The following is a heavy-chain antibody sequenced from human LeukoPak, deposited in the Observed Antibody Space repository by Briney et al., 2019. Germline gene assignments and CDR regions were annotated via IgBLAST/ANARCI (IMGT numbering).Heavy chain of an antibody. CDR2: IYHSGST. J-gene: IGHJ4*02. D-gene: IGHD3-10*01. CDR1: GGSISSSNW. V-gene: IGHV4-4*02. CDR3: ARAGWLSPDYYGSGSYYQSYFFHFDY. Sequence: SETLSLTCAVSGGSISSSNWWSGVRPPPGKGLEWIGEIYHSGSTNYNPSLKSRVTISVDKSKNQFSLKLSSVTAADTAVYYCARAGWLSPDYYGSGSYYQSYFFHFDYWGQGTLVTVSS.